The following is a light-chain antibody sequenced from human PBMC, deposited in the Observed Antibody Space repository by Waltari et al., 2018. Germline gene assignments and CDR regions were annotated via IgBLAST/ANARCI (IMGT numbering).Light chain of an antibody. Sequence: SSELTQDPAVSVALGQTVRITCQGDSLRNYYATWYQQKPGQAPILVIYDKNNRHSGIPDRFAASTSGNTASLTITGAQAEDEADYYCNSRDSSGNLVVFGGGTKLTVL. V-gene: IGLV3-19*01. CDR1: SLRNYY. J-gene: IGLJ3*02. CDR2: DKN. CDR3: NSRDSSGNLVV.